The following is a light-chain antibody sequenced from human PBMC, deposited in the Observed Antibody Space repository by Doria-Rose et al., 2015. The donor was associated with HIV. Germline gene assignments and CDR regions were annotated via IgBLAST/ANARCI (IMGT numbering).Light chain of an antibody. CDR2: DGS. CDR3: HQYGTSWT. CDR1: QSFSSTY. Sequence: EIVMTQSPGTLSLSPGERATLSRRASQSFSSTYLAWYQQTPGQAPSLLIYDGSARATGIPDRFSASGSGTDFTLTINRLESEDFALYYCHQYGTSWTFGKGTKVEI. J-gene: IGKJ1*01. V-gene: IGKV3-20*01.